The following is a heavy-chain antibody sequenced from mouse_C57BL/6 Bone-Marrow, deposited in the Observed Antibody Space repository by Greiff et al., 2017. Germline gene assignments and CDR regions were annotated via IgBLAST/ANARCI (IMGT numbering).Heavy chain of an antibody. J-gene: IGHJ4*01. D-gene: IGHD1-1*01. CDR1: GYSITSGYY. CDR2: ISYDGSN. CDR3: ARDHDYYGSRVYAMDY. V-gene: IGHV3-6*01. Sequence: EVKLQESGPGLVKPSQSLSLTCSVTGYSITSGYYWNWIRQFPGNKLEWMGYISYDGSNNYNPSLKNRISITRDTSKNQFFLKLNSVTTEDTATYYCARDHDYYGSRVYAMDYWGQGTSVTVSS.